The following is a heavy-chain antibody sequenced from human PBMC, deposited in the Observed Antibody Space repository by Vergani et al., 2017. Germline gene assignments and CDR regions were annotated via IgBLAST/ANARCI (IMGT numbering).Heavy chain of an antibody. Sequence: QVQLQESGPGLVKPSETLSLTCTVSGGSISSYYWSWIRQPPGKGLEWIGYIYYSGSTNYNPSLKSRVTISVDTSKNQFSLKLSSVTAADTAVYYCARTIVGATPLFDYCGQGTLVTVSS. V-gene: IGHV4-59*01. CDR3: ARTIVGATPLFDY. CDR2: IYYSGST. J-gene: IGHJ4*02. CDR1: GGSISSYY. D-gene: IGHD1-26*01.